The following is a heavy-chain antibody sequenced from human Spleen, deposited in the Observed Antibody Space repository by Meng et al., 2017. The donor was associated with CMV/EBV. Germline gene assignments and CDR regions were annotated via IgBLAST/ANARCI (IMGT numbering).Heavy chain of an antibody. J-gene: IGHJ6*02. CDR1: GFTFSSYE. CDR2: ISSSGSTI. D-gene: IGHD6-13*01. V-gene: IGHV3-48*03. Sequence: GESLKISCAASGFTFSSYEMNWVRQAPGKGLEWVSYISSSGSTIYYADSVKGRFTISRDNAKNSLFLQMNRLGAEDTAVYYCARVAAAGRGMDVWGQGTTVTVSS. CDR3: ARVAAAGRGMDV.